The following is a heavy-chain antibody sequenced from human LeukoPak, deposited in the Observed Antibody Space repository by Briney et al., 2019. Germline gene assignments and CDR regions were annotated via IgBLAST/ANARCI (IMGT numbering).Heavy chain of an antibody. Sequence: GGSLRLSCAASGSTFSHYGFHWVRQAPGKGLEWVAVIWSDGTNKYYGDSVKGRFMIYRDDSQNTVYLQMNSLRAEDTAVYYCAKDAQRGFDYSNSLEYWGQGSLVTVSS. CDR3: AKDAQRGFDYSNSLEY. CDR1: GSTFSHYG. D-gene: IGHD4-11*01. V-gene: IGHV3-33*06. J-gene: IGHJ4*02. CDR2: IWSDGTNK.